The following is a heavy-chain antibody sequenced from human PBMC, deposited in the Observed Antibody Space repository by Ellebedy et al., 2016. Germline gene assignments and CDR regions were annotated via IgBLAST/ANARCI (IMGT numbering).Heavy chain of an antibody. D-gene: IGHD2-8*01. CDR3: VTRHNGAFDL. J-gene: IGHJ3*01. V-gene: IGHV3-53*01. CDR1: GFSVTSND. Sequence: GESLKISCAVSGFSVTSNDMSWVRQAPGKGLELVSLIYAGGASYYADSVKGRFTISRDNSKKTLYLQMSGLGVEDTAVYYCVTRHNGAFDLWGQGTMVTVSS. CDR2: IYAGGAS.